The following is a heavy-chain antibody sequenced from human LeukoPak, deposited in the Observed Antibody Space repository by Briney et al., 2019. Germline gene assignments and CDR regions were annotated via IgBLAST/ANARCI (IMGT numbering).Heavy chain of an antibody. J-gene: IGHJ4*02. V-gene: IGHV4-4*07. CDR2: IYTSGST. D-gene: IGHD4-17*01. CDR1: DGSIRSYH. Sequence: PSETLSLTCTVSDGSIRSYHWSWIRQPAGKGLEGIGFIYTSGSTKDNPSLKSRVTMSVDTSKNQVSLRLSSVTAADTAVYYCARSRSYGDYIVFLSDWGQGTLVTVSS. CDR3: ARSRSYGDYIVFLSD.